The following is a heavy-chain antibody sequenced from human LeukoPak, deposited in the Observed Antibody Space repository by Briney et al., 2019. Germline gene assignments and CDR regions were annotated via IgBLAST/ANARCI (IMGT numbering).Heavy chain of an antibody. CDR3: VRSYSAGQNGMDV. V-gene: IGHV3-72*01. Sequence: PGGSLRLSCAVCGFIFSDHYIEWLRQAPGKGVEWVGRSRNKANSYTTEYAASVKGRFTFLRDDSKNLLYLQMNSLKSEDTAVYYCVRSYSAGQNGMDVWGQGTTVTVSS. CDR1: GFIFSDHY. CDR2: SRNKANSYTT. D-gene: IGHD3-10*01. J-gene: IGHJ6*02.